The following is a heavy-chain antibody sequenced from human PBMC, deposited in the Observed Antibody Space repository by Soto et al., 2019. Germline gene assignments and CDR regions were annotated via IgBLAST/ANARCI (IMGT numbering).Heavy chain of an antibody. CDR1: GFTFNRYA. D-gene: IGHD3-22*01. J-gene: IGHJ3*02. CDR2: ISGSGGST. CDR3: ARGDYYDSSGPFSDAFDI. Sequence: GGSLRLSCAASGFTFNRYAMSWVRQALGKELEWVSTISGSGGSTYYADSVQGRFTISRDNAKNSLYLQMNSLRAEDTAVYYCARGDYYDSSGPFSDAFDIWGEGTMVTVS. V-gene: IGHV3-23*01.